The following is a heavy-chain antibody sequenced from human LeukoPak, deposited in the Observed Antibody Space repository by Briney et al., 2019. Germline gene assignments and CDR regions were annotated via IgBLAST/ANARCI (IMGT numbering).Heavy chain of an antibody. CDR1: GGSFSGYY. D-gene: IGHD2-15*01. CDR2: INHSGST. J-gene: IGHJ4*02. CDR3: ARQNCSGGSCYLSY. V-gene: IGHV4-34*01. Sequence: SETLPLTCAVYGGSFSGYYWSWIRQPPGKGLEGIGEINHSGSTNYNPSLKSRVTISVDTSKNQFSLKLSSVTAADTAVYYCARQNCSGGSCYLSYWGQGTLVTVSS.